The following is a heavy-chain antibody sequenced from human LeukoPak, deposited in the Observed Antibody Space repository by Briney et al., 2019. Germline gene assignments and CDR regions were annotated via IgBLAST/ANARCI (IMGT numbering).Heavy chain of an antibody. J-gene: IGHJ4*02. CDR3: ARDAYCGGDCYLPRSDFDY. Sequence: GGSLRLSCAASGFTLNTYSMDWVRQAPGKGLEWVAFIRYDGSNKYYADSVKGRFTISRDNSKNTLYLQMNSLRAEDTAVYYCARDAYCGGDCYLPRSDFDYWGQGTLVTVSS. CDR2: IRYDGSNK. V-gene: IGHV3-30*02. D-gene: IGHD2-21*01. CDR1: GFTLNTYS.